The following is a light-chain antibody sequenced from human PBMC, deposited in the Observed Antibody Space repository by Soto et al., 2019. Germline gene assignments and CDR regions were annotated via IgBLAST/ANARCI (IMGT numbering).Light chain of an antibody. Sequence: QSALTQPPSASVSPGQSVTISCTGTSSYVGAYDYLSWYQQHPGKAPKLMIYEINKRPSGVPDRFSGSKSGNTASLTVSGLQAEDEADYYCASWDDNLNGPVFGRGTKVTVL. V-gene: IGLV2-8*01. CDR1: SSYVGAYDY. J-gene: IGLJ2*01. CDR3: ASWDDNLNGPV. CDR2: EIN.